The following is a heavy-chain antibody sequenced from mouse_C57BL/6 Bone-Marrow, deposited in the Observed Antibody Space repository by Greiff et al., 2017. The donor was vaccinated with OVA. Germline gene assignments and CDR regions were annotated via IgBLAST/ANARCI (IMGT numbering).Heavy chain of an antibody. V-gene: IGHV5-6*01. CDR3: ARRSYYGSSFDY. CDR2: ISSGGSYT. D-gene: IGHD1-1*01. Sequence: DVHLVESGGDLVKPGGSLKLSCAASGFTFSSYGMSWVRQTPDKRLEWVATISSGGSYTYYPDSVKGRFTISRDNAKNTLYLQMSSLKSEDTAMYYCARRSYYGSSFDYWGQGTTLTVSS. J-gene: IGHJ2*01. CDR1: GFTFSSYG.